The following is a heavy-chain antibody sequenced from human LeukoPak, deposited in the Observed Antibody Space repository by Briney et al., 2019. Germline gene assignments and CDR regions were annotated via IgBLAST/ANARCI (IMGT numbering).Heavy chain of an antibody. D-gene: IGHD2-15*01. J-gene: IGHJ6*02. Sequence: PGGSLRLSCAASGFTFSDYYMSWIRQAPGKGLEGVSYISSSSSYTNYADSVKGRFTISRDNAKNSLYLQMNSLRAEDTAVYYCARAPRDCSAGSCHGYYYYGMDVWGQGTTVTVSS. CDR2: ISSSSSYT. CDR1: GFTFSDYY. CDR3: ARAPRDCSAGSCHGYYYYGMDV. V-gene: IGHV3-11*03.